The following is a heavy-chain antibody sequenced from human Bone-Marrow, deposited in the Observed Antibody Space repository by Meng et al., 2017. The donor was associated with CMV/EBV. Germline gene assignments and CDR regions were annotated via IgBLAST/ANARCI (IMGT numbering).Heavy chain of an antibody. J-gene: IGHJ5*02. CDR3: ASSHYYGSGSYYRGWFDP. CDR2: IYYSGST. V-gene: IGHV4-39*07. D-gene: IGHD3-10*01. CDR1: GGSISSSNYY. Sequence: SETLSLTCTVSGGSISSSNYYWGWIRQPPGKGLEWIGSIYYSGSTYYNPSLKSRVTISVDTSKNQFSLKLSSVTAADTAVYYCASSHYYGSGSYYRGWFDPWGQGTLVTVSS.